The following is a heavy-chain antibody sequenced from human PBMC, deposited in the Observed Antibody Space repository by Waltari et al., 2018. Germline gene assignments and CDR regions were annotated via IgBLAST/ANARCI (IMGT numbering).Heavy chain of an antibody. CDR2: IYWNDDK. D-gene: IGHD6-19*01. CDR1: GFSLTTSTVG. V-gene: IGHV2-5*01. CDR3: AHLSWLPYSSGWYAYYFDY. J-gene: IGHJ4*02. Sequence: QITLKESGPTLVRPTQTLTLTCTFSGFSLTTSTVGVGWIRQPPGKALEWLGIIYWNDDKRYSPSLKTRLTITTDTSKNQVVLKMTNMDPVDTATYFCAHLSWLPYSSGWYAYYFDYWGQGTLVTVSS.